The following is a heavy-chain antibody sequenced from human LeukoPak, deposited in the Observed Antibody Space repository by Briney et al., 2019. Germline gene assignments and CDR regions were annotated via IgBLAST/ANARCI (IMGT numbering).Heavy chain of an antibody. J-gene: IGHJ6*04. Sequence: SETLSLTCTVSGGSISSSSYYWGWIRQPPGKGMEWIGSIYYSGSTDYTPSPKSRVTISVATSKNQFSLKLSSVTAADTAVYYCASQNYNEVNYYYNGLDVWGKGTTVTVSS. CDR1: GGSISSSSYY. CDR3: ASQNYNEVNYYYNGLDV. D-gene: IGHD1-1*01. V-gene: IGHV4-39*07. CDR2: IYYSGST.